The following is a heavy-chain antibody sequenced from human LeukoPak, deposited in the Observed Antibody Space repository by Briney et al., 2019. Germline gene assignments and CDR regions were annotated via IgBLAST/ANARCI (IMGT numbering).Heavy chain of an antibody. CDR2: ISYDGSNK. CDR3: ARTGYQDAPDY. J-gene: IGHJ4*02. D-gene: IGHD5-12*01. CDR1: GFTFSSYG. V-gene: IGHV3-30*03. Sequence: GRSLRLSCAASGFTFSSYGMHWVRQAPGKGLEWVAVISYDGSNKYYADSVKGRFTISRDNSKNTLYLQMNSLRAEDTAVYYCARTGYQDAPDYWGQGTLVTVSS.